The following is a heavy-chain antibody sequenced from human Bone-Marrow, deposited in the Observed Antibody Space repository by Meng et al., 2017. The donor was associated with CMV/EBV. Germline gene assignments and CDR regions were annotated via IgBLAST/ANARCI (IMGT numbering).Heavy chain of an antibody. CDR3: ARDLAYSGSYEDGMDV. J-gene: IGHJ6*02. D-gene: IGHD1-26*01. Sequence: SETLSLTCTVSGGSVSSAYDYWSWIRQPPGKGLEWIGYIYYSGSTNYNPSLKSRVTISVDTSKNQFSLKLNSVTAADTAVYYCARDLAYSGSYEDGMDVWGQGTTVTVSS. CDR1: GGSVSSAYDY. CDR2: IYYSGST. V-gene: IGHV4-61*01.